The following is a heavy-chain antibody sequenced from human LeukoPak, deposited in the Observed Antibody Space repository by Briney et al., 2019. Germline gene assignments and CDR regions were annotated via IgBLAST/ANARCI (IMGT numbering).Heavy chain of an antibody. CDR2: IIGSGGNT. CDR3: AKRYYYDSTGYYSYFDY. V-gene: IGHV3-23*01. D-gene: IGHD3-22*01. J-gene: IGHJ4*02. CDR1: GFTFNIYA. Sequence: GGSLRLSCAASGFTFNIYAMTWVRQAPGKGRKWVSAIIGSGGNTYYADSVKGRFTISRDNTENTLYLQINRLRAEDTAVYYCAKRYYYDSTGYYSYFDYWGQGTLVTVSS.